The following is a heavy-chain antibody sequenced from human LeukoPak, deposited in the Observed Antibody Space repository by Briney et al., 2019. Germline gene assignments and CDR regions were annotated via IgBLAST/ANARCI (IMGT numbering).Heavy chain of an antibody. CDR2: IMPIFGTA. J-gene: IGHJ3*02. CDR3: SRGSSAARALAGENDAFDI. V-gene: IGHV1-69*05. D-gene: IGHD3-10*01. CDR1: GGTFSSYA. Sequence: SVKVSCKASGGTFSSYAISWVRQAPGQGLEWMGRIMPIFGTANYAQKFQGRVTITTDECTSTAYMELSSVSSEDTAVYYCSRGSSAARALAGENDAFDIWGQGTMVTVSS.